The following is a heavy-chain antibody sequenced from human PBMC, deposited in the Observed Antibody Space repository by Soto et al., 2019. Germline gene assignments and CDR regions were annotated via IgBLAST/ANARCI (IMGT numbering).Heavy chain of an antibody. CDR2: ISAYNGNT. D-gene: IGHD2-15*01. CDR1: GYTFTSYG. V-gene: IGHV1-18*04. Sequence: QVQLVQSGAEVKKPRASVKVSCKASGYTFTSYGISWVRQAPGQGLEWMGWISAYNGNTNYAQKLQGRVTMTTDTSTSTAYMELRSLRSDDTAVYYCAREGADCSGGSCYYYYYGMDVWGQGTTVTVSS. CDR3: AREGADCSGGSCYYYYYGMDV. J-gene: IGHJ6*02.